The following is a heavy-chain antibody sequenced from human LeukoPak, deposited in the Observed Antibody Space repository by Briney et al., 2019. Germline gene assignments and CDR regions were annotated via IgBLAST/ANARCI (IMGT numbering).Heavy chain of an antibody. CDR3: ARGDYYYDSSGYSTSDY. Sequence: ASVKVSCKASGYTFTSYDINWVRQATGQGREWMGWMNPNSGNTGYAQKFQGRVTITRNTSISTAYMEPSSLRSEDTAVYYCARGDYYYDSSGYSTSDYWGQGTLVTVSS. CDR1: GYTFTSYD. J-gene: IGHJ4*02. D-gene: IGHD3-22*01. CDR2: MNPNSGNT. V-gene: IGHV1-8*03.